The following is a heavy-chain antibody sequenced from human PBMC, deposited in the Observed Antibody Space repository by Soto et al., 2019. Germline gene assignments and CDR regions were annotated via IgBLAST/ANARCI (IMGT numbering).Heavy chain of an antibody. J-gene: IGHJ4*02. V-gene: IGHV4-34*01. D-gene: IGHD2-8*02. CDR3: ARDKITGLFDY. Sequence: SETLSLTCTVPGASIRSDDFYWTWIRQPPGTGLEWIGEINHSGSTNYNPSLKSRVTISVDTSKNQFSLKLTSVTAADTAVYYCARDKITGLFDYWGQGTLVTVSS. CDR2: INHSGST. CDR1: GASIRSDDFY.